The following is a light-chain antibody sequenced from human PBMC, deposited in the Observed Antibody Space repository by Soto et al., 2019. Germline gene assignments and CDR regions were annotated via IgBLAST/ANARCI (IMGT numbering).Light chain of an antibody. V-gene: IGKV1-33*01. CDR2: DAS. Sequence: DIQMTQSPSSLSASVGDRVTITCQASQDISNYLNWYQQKPGKAPKLLIYDASNLETGVPSRFIGSGYETDFSFTISSLKPEDIATYYCQQYDNFPRMYTFGQGTKLEIK. J-gene: IGKJ2*01. CDR1: QDISNY. CDR3: QQYDNFPRMYT.